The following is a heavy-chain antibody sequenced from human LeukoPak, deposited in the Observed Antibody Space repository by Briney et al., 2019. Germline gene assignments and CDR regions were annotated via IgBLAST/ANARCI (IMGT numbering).Heavy chain of an antibody. D-gene: IGHD6-19*01. CDR1: GYTFTSYH. CDR2: ISGYNGNT. V-gene: IGHV1-18*01. Sequence: ASVKVSCKASGYTFTSYHITWVRQAPGQGLEWMGWISGYNGNTNYAQKFQGRVSMTTDTSTSTAYMELRSLRSDDTAVYYCARGPPSAVTGALDSKMDYWGQGTLVTVSS. J-gene: IGHJ4*02. CDR3: ARGPPSAVTGALDSKMDY.